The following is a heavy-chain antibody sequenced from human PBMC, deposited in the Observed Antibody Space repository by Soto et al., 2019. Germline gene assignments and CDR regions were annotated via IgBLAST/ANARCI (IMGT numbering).Heavy chain of an antibody. D-gene: IGHD2-21*02. CDR1: GGSFSGYY. Sequence: SETLSLTCAVYGGSFSGYYWSWIRQPPGKGLEWIGEINHSGSTNYNPSLKSRVTISVDTSKNQFSLKLSSVTAAATAVYYSASPYYNPTLKSRFTISVDTSKNQFSLKLSSVTAADTAVYYCARDRGGTYYYDSSGYPGDYYYYGMDVWGQGTTVTVSS. J-gene: IGHJ6*02. CDR2: INHSGST. CDR3: ASPYYNPTLKSRFTISVDTSKNQFSLKLSSVTAADTAVYYCARDRGGTYYYDSSGYPGDYYYYGMDV. V-gene: IGHV4-34*01.